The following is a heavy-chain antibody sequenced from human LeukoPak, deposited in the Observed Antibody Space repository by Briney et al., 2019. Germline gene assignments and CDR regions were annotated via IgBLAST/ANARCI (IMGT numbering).Heavy chain of an antibody. V-gene: IGHV4-39*01. Sequence: SETLSLTCTVSGGSISGSSYYWGWIRQPPGKGLEWIGSIYYSGSTYYNPSLKSRVTISVDTSKNQFSLKLSSVTAADTAVYYCARRNSSSWYYYYYGMDVWGQGTTVTVSS. J-gene: IGHJ6*02. CDR1: GGSISGSSYY. D-gene: IGHD6-13*01. CDR2: IYYSGST. CDR3: ARRNSSSWYYYYYGMDV.